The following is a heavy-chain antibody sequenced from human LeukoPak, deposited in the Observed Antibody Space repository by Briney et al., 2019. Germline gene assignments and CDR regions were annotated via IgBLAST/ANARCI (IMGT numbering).Heavy chain of an antibody. CDR1: GGSISSGSYY. D-gene: IGHD2-15*01. V-gene: IGHV4-61*02. Sequence: SQTLSLTCTVSGGSISSGSYYWSWIRQPAGKGLEWIGRIYTSGSTNYNPSLRSRVTISVDTSKNQFSLKLTSVTAADTAVYYCARGVDPRGYYYYMDVWGKGTTVTVSS. CDR3: ARGVDPRGYYYYMDV. J-gene: IGHJ6*03. CDR2: IYTSGST.